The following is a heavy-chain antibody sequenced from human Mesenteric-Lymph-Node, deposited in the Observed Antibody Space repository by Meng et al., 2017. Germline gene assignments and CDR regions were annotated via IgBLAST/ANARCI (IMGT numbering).Heavy chain of an antibody. CDR1: GYTFSTYD. V-gene: IGHV1-8*03. CDR2: MDSNTGDT. Sequence: ASVKVSCKASGYTFSTYDIHWVRQASGQGLEWMGWMDSNTGDTGCAQKFQGRVTFTRNTSISTAYMELGGLRFVDTAVYYCARGDYCGAGDSFDYWGQGTLVTVSS. D-gene: IGHD2-21*01. CDR3: ARGDYCGAGDSFDY. J-gene: IGHJ4*02.